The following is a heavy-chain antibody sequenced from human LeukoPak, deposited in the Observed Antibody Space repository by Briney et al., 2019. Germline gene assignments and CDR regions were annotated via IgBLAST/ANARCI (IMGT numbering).Heavy chain of an antibody. CDR2: ISAYNGNT. V-gene: IGHV1-18*01. CDR3: AREFRQQLVGPYYYYYMGV. D-gene: IGHD6-13*01. Sequence: ASVKVSCKVSGYTFTSYGISWVRQAPGQGLEWMGWISAYNGNTNYAQKLQGRVTMTTDTSTSTAYMELRSLRSDDTAVYYCAREFRQQLVGPYYYYYMGVWGKGTTVTVSS. CDR1: GYTFTSYG. J-gene: IGHJ6*03.